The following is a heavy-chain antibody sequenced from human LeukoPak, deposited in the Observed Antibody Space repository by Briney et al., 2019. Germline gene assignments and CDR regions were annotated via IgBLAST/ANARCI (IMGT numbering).Heavy chain of an antibody. CDR2: ISTGGATT. Sequence: GGSLRLSCAASGFTFSNYAMNWVRQAPGKGLEWVSLISTGGATTYYADSVKGRFTISRDNSRNTLYLQMDGLRPEDTAVYYCANRLDYSNSWYYFHSWGQGTLVTVSS. V-gene: IGHV3-23*01. CDR3: ANRLDYSNSWYYFHS. D-gene: IGHD6-13*01. J-gene: IGHJ4*02. CDR1: GFTFSNYA.